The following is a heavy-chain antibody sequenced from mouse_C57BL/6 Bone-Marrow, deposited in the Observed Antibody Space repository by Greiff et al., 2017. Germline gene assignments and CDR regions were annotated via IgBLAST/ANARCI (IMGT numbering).Heavy chain of an antibody. CDR1: EYEFPSHD. V-gene: IGHV5-2*01. J-gene: IGHJ2*01. Sequence: DVKLVESGGGLVQPGESLKLSCESNEYEFPSHDMSWVRKTPEKRLELVAAINSDGGSTYYPDTMERRFIISRDNTKKTLYLQMSSLRSEDTALYYCARHPYDYDVSLNFDYWGQGTTLTVSS. CDR3: ARHPYDYDVSLNFDY. D-gene: IGHD2-4*01. CDR2: INSDGGST.